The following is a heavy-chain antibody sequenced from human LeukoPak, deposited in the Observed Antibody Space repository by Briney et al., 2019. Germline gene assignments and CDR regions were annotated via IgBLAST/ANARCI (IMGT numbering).Heavy chain of an antibody. CDR1: GFTFSSYS. CDR3: ARKPKGSYYYYMDV. D-gene: IGHD3-10*01. Sequence: GGSLRLSCAASGFTFSSYSMNRVRQAPGKGLEWVSSISSSSSYIYYADSVKGRFTISRDNAKNSLYLQMNSLRAEDTAVYYCARKPKGSYYYYMDVWGKGTTVTISS. CDR2: ISSSSSYI. J-gene: IGHJ6*03. V-gene: IGHV3-21*01.